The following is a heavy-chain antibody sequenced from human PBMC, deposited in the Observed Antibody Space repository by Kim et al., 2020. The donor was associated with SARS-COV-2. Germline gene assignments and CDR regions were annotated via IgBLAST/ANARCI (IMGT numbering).Heavy chain of an antibody. CDR3: ARDLDDILTGPNDAFDI. CDR2: IKQDGSEK. D-gene: IGHD3-9*01. CDR1: GFTFSSYW. V-gene: IGHV3-7*01. J-gene: IGHJ3*02. Sequence: GGSLRLSCAASGFTFSSYWMSWVRQAPGKGLEWVANIKQDGSEKYYVDSVKGRFTISRDNAKNSLYLQMNSLRAEDTAVYYCARDLDDILTGPNDAFDIWGQGTMVTVSS.